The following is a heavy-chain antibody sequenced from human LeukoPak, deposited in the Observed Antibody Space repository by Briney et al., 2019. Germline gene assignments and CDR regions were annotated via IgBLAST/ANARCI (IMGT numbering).Heavy chain of an antibody. CDR3: ARELGYCSSTSCHEGMDV. J-gene: IGHJ6*02. CDR2: IKQDGSEK. CDR1: GFTFSSYW. Sequence: GGSLRLSCAASGFTFSSYWMSWVRQAPGEGLEWVANIKQDGSEKYYVDSVKGRFTISRDNAKNSLYLQMNSLRAEDTAVYYCARELGYCSSTSCHEGMDVWGQGTTVTVSS. V-gene: IGHV3-7*01. D-gene: IGHD2-2*01.